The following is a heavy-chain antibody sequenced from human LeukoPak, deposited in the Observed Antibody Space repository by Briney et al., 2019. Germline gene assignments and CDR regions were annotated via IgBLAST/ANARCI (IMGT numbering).Heavy chain of an antibody. J-gene: IGHJ4*02. V-gene: IGHV3-30-3*02. Sequence: GGSLRLSCAASGFTFSSYAMHWVRQAPGKGLEWVAVISYDGSNKYYADSVKGRFTISRDNSKSTLFLQMNSLRVEDTAVYYCAKRSRDSSGWFDYWGQGTLVTVSS. CDR3: AKRSRDSSGWFDY. CDR2: ISYDGSNK. D-gene: IGHD6-19*01. CDR1: GFTFSSYA.